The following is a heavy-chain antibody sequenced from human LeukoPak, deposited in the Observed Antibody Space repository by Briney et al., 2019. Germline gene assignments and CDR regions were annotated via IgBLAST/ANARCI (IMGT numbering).Heavy chain of an antibody. Sequence: PSETLSLTCTVSGGSISSYYWSWIRQPPGKGLEWIGYIYYSGSTNYNPSLKSRVTISVDTSKNQFSLKLSSVTAADTAVYYCASMMGSSSNFDYWGPGTLVTVSS. CDR1: GGSISSYY. CDR3: ASMMGSSSNFDY. V-gene: IGHV4-59*01. CDR2: IYYSGST. J-gene: IGHJ4*02. D-gene: IGHD6-6*01.